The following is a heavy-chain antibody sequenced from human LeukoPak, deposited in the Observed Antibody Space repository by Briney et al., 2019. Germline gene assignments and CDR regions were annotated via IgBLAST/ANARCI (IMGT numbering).Heavy chain of an antibody. CDR2: ISYDGSNK. D-gene: IGHD3-10*01. V-gene: IGHV3-30*04. CDR3: AKDLSPERFGELFDY. J-gene: IGHJ4*02. Sequence: GRSLRLSCAASGFTFSSYAMHWVRQAPGKGLEWVAVISYDGSNKYYADSVKGRFTISRDNSKNTLYLQMNSLRAEDTAVYYCAKDLSPERFGELFDYWGQGTLVTVSS. CDR1: GFTFSSYA.